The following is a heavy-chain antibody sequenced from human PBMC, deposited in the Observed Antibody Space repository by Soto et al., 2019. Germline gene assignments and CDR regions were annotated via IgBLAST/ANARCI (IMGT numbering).Heavy chain of an antibody. CDR2: LTPSGHAT. CDR1: GFTFSDFY. CDR3: ARAIRGDGADGGY. J-gene: IGHJ4*02. V-gene: IGHV3-11*04. Sequence: QVQLVESGGALVKPGGTLRLSCAASGFTFSDFYMSWIRQTPGKGLEWVSYLTPSGHATEYAASVRGRFTISRDNNKKPLYLKMISLRVEDTRVYYCARAIRGDGADGGYLCKGTPVTV. D-gene: IGHD6-13*01.